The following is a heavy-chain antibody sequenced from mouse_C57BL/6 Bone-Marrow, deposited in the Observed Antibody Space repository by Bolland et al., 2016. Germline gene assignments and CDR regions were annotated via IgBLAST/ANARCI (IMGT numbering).Heavy chain of an antibody. J-gene: IGHJ4*01. CDR2: SGSSTI. V-gene: IGHV5-17*01. CDR3: ATYLNDYYYAIDY. Sequence: SGSSTIYYADTVKGRFTISRDNAKNTLFLQMTSLRSEDTAMYYSATYLNDYYYAIDYWGQGTS. D-gene: IGHD2-10*01.